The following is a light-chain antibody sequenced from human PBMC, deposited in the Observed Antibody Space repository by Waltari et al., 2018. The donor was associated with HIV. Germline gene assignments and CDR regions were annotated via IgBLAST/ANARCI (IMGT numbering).Light chain of an antibody. J-gene: IGLJ3*02. CDR3: AAWDDSLSGWV. Sequence: QSVLTQPPSASGTPGQRVTISCSGSSSNIGSNYVYWYQQLPGTAPKLLIYRNNQRPSGGAARFAGSKSGTSASLAISALRSEDEADYYCAAWDDSLSGWVFGGGTKLTVL. CDR1: SSNIGSNY. CDR2: RNN. V-gene: IGLV1-47*01.